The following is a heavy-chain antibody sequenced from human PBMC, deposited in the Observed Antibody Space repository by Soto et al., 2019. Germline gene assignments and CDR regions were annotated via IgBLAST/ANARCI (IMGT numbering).Heavy chain of an antibody. J-gene: IGHJ6*02. V-gene: IGHV3-53*01. CDR3: ARAFVVAATYYYGMDV. CDR2: IYSGGST. CDR1: GFTVSSNY. D-gene: IGHD2-15*01. Sequence: EVQLVESGGGLIQPGGSLRLSCAASGFTVSSNYMSWVRQAPGKGLEWVSVIYSGGSTYYADSVKGRFTISRDNSKNTLYLQMNSLRAEDTAVYYSARAFVVAATYYYGMDVWGQGTTVTVSS.